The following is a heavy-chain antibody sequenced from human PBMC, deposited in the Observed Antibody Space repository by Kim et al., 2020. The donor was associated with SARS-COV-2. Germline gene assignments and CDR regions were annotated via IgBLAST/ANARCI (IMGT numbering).Heavy chain of an antibody. V-gene: IGHV3-23*01. CDR2: INGDASGI. CDR3: AYASGWYEFAY. J-gene: IGHJ4*02. Sequence: GGSLRLSCSASGFTFSNYVLSWVRQAPGKGLEWVSTINGDASGIYYADSVKCRFTISRDNSKNTLILQMNNLTAEDTALYYCAYASGWYEFAYWGQGTLV. D-gene: IGHD6-19*01. CDR1: GFTFSNYV.